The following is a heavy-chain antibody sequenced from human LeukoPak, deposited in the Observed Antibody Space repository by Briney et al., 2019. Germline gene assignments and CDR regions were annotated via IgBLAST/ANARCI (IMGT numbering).Heavy chain of an antibody. V-gene: IGHV1-69*05. CDR3: ARHPHGDYSYFDY. J-gene: IGHJ4*02. CDR1: GGTFSSYA. CDR2: IIPIFGTA. Sequence: ASVKVSCKASGGTFSSYAISWVRQAPGQGLEWMGGIIPIFGTANYAQKFQGRVTITTDESTSTAYMELSSLRSEDTAVYYCARHPHGDYSYFDYWGQGTLVTVSS. D-gene: IGHD4-17*01.